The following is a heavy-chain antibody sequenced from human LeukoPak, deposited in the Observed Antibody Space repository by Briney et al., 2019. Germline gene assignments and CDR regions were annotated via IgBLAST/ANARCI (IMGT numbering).Heavy chain of an antibody. CDR3: TRDRPTGASRVFVVQ. D-gene: IGHD3-3*01. CDR2: MSSGSRYI. J-gene: IGHJ4*02. V-gene: IGHV3-21*01. Sequence: KAGGSLRLSCAASEFTFDYYWMSWVRQAPGKGLEWVSSMSSGSRYIYYADSVRGRFTISRDNAKNSLYLLMNSLRAEDTAVYYCTRDRPTGASRVFVVQWGQGTLVTVSS. CDR1: EFTFDYYW.